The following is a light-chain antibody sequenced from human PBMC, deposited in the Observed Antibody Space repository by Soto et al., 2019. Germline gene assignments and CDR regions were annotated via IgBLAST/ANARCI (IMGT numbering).Light chain of an antibody. CDR3: GSWDSSLSANV. CDR1: SSNIAGNS. Sequence: QPVLTQPPSVSAAPGQKVTISCSGSSSNIAGNSVSWYQQLPGTAPKLLIYDDNKRPSGIPDRFSGSKSGTSATVGITGFQTGDEADYYCGSWDSSLSANVFGTGTKVTVL. V-gene: IGLV1-51*01. CDR2: DDN. J-gene: IGLJ1*01.